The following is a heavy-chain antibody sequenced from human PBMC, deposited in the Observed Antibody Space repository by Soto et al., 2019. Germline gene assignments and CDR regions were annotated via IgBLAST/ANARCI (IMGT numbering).Heavy chain of an antibody. CDR1: GFTFSSHV. V-gene: IGHV3-23*01. D-gene: IGHD6-25*01. Sequence: EVQLLESGGGLVQPGGSLRLSCAASGFTFSSHVMSWVRQAPGKGLEWVSGISTGGGSTDYADSVKGRFTISRDNSKNTLHLQRKSLRAEDTAVYYCARSREIIASAGSFDYLGQGTLVTVSS. CDR2: ISTGGGST. CDR3: ARSREIIASAGSFDY. J-gene: IGHJ4*02.